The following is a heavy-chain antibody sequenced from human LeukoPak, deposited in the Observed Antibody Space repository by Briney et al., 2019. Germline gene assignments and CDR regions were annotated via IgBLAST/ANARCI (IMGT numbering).Heavy chain of an antibody. D-gene: IGHD6-19*01. CDR3: ARDRGYSSGWYDY. CDR1: GYTFTSYD. CDR2: INPNSGGT. J-gene: IGHJ4*02. Sequence: GASVKVSCKASGYTFTSYDINWVRQATGQGLEWMGWINPNSGGTNYAQKFQGRVTMTRDTSISTAYMELSRLRSDDTAVYYCARDRGYSSGWYDYWGQGTLVTVSS. V-gene: IGHV1-2*02.